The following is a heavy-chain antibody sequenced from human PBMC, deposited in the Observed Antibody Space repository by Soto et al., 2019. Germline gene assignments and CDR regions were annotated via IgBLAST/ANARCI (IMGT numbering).Heavy chain of an antibody. V-gene: IGHV4-59*01. Sequence: SETLSLTCAVYGGSFSGYYWSWIRQPPGKGLEWIGYIYYSGSTNYNPSLKSRVTISVDTSKNQFSLKLSSVTAADTAVYYCARSQSYYYYGMDVWGQGITVTVSS. D-gene: IGHD4-4*01. CDR3: ARSQSYYYYGMDV. J-gene: IGHJ6*02. CDR1: GGSFSGYY. CDR2: IYYSGST.